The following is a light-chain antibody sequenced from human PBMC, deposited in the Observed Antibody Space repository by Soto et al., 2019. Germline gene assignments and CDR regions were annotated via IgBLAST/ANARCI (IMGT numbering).Light chain of an antibody. CDR2: KAS. CDR1: QTISSW. Sequence: DLPMTHSPSTLSGSVGDRVTITCRASQTISSWLAWYQQKPGKAPKLLIYKASTLKSGVPSRFSGSGSGTEFTLTISSLQPDDFATYYCQHYNSYSEAFGQGTKV. CDR3: QHYNSYSEA. V-gene: IGKV1-5*03. J-gene: IGKJ1*01.